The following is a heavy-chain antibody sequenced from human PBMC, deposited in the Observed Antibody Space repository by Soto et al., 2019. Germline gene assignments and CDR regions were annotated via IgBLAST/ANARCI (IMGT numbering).Heavy chain of an antibody. Sequence: QVQLQESGPGLVKPSQTLSLTCTVSGGSISSGGYYWSWIRQHPGKGLEWIGYIYYSGSTYYNPSXXSRVSISVDTXXNXFXXKLSSVTAADTAVYYCARDNRLRWPTNLYYYGMDVWGQGTTVTVSS. D-gene: IGHD4-17*01. CDR3: ARDNRLRWPTNLYYYGMDV. J-gene: IGHJ6*02. CDR1: GGSISSGGYY. CDR2: IYYSGST. V-gene: IGHV4-31*03.